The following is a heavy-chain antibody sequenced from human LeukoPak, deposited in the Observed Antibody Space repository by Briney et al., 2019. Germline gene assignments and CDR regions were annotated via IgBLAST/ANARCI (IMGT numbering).Heavy chain of an antibody. V-gene: IGHV4-61*02. D-gene: IGHD3-10*01. CDR2: IYTSGST. CDR1: GGSISSGSYY. Sequence: KPSETLPLTCTVSGGSISSGSYYWSWIRQPAGKGLEWIGRIYTSGSTNYNPSLKSRVTISVDTSKNQFSLKLSSVTAADTAVYYCARDRLGYFDYWGQGTLVTVSS. J-gene: IGHJ4*02. CDR3: ARDRLGYFDY.